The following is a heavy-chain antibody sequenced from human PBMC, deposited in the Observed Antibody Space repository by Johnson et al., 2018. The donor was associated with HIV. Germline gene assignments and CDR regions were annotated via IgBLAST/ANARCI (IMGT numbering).Heavy chain of an antibody. CDR1: GFTFDDYG. V-gene: IGHV3-20*04. CDR2: INWNGGST. D-gene: IGHD2-21*02. J-gene: IGHJ3*01. CDR3: AREPMDCGGDCWGVFDL. Sequence: MQLVESGGGLVQPGGSLRLSCAASGFTFDDYGMSWVRQGPGKGLEWVSGINWNGGSTGYADSVKGRFTISRDNAKNSLYLQMNSLRAEDTALYYCAREPMDCGGDCWGVFDLWGQGTMVTVSS.